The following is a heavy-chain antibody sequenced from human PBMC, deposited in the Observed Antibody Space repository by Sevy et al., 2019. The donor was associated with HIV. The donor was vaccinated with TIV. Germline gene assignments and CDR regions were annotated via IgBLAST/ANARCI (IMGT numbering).Heavy chain of an antibody. CDR3: AGGFWSGFDY. Sequence: GESLKISCAASGFIFNSYAMSWVRQAPGKGLEWVSTISGHGGSTYYADSVKGRFTISRDNSRKTLDLEMNGLRAEDAAIYYCAGGFWSGFDYWGQGSLVTVSS. CDR2: ISGHGGST. D-gene: IGHD3-3*01. CDR1: GFIFNSYA. J-gene: IGHJ4*02. V-gene: IGHV3-23*01.